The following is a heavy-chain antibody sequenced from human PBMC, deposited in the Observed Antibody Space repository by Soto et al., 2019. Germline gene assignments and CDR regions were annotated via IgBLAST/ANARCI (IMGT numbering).Heavy chain of an antibody. CDR2: ISSSGTSA. CDR3: ARDRGAVTVQYFDY. D-gene: IGHD6-19*01. Sequence: QVQLEESGGGLVKPGGSLRLSCAASGFTFSAVYMSWIRQAPNKGLEYISYISSSGTSANYADSVKGRFTISRDNAKNSLYLQMNSLRAEDPAVYYCARDRGAVTVQYFDYWGQGALVTVSS. J-gene: IGHJ4*02. V-gene: IGHV3-11*05. CDR1: GFTFSAVY.